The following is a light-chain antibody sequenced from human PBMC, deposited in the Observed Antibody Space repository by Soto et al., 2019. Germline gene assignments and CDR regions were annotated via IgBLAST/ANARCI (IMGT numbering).Light chain of an antibody. Sequence: EIVMTQSPATLSVSPGERATLSCGSSQSVSSSYLAWYQQEPGQAPRLLIYGASSRATGIPDRFSGSGSGTDFTLTISRLEPEDFAVYYCQQYGSSLITFGQGTRLEIK. V-gene: IGKV3-20*01. CDR1: QSVSSSY. CDR3: QQYGSSLIT. J-gene: IGKJ5*01. CDR2: GAS.